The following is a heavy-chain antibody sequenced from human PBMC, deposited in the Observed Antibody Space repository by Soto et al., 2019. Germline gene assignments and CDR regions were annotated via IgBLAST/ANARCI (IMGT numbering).Heavy chain of an antibody. CDR3: ARDGDRIQLWLPGYYYGMDV. J-gene: IGHJ6*02. D-gene: IGHD5-18*01. CDR1: GGTFSSYA. Sequence: ASVKVSCKASGGTFSSYAISWVRQAPGQGLEWMGGIIPIFGTANYAQKFQGRVTITADESTSTAYMELSSLRSEDTAVYYRARDGDRIQLWLPGYYYGMDVWGQGTTVTVSS. V-gene: IGHV1-69*13. CDR2: IIPIFGTA.